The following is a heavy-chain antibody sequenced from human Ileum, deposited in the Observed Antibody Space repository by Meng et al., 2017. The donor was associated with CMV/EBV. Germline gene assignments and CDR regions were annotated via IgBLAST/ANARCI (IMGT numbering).Heavy chain of an antibody. J-gene: IGHJ4*02. Sequence: QLQRQESGHGLGKPSETLSLTCTVSDGSISSYYWSWIRQSAGKGLEWIGRIHTSGTTNYNPSLKSRVTLSLDTSKDQFSLKLTSVTAADTAVYYCAREKSSCTSSTCYGVDSWGQGTLVTVSS. CDR3: AREKSSCTSSTCYGVDS. D-gene: IGHD2-2*01. CDR2: IHTSGTT. CDR1: DGSISSYY. V-gene: IGHV4-4*07.